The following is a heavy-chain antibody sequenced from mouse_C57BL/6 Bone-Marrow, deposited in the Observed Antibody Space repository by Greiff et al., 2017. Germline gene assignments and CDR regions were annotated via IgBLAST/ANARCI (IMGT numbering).Heavy chain of an antibody. J-gene: IGHJ4*01. CDR2: ISNGGGST. CDR3: ARHGFYYGSSSYAMDY. D-gene: IGHD1-1*01. V-gene: IGHV5-12*01. Sequence: EVHLVESGGGLVQPGGSLKLSCAASGFTFSDYYMYWVRQTPEKRLEWVAYISNGGGSTYYPDTVKGRFTISRDNAKNTLYLQMSRLKSEDTAMYYCARHGFYYGSSSYAMDYWGQGTSVTVSS. CDR1: GFTFSDYY.